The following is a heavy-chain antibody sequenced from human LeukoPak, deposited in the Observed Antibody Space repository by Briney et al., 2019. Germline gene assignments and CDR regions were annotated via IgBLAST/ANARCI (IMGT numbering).Heavy chain of an antibody. D-gene: IGHD4-17*01. CDR2: IYTSGST. V-gene: IGHV4-4*07. Sequence: SETLSLTCTVSGGSISSYYWSWIRQPAGKGLEWIGRIYTSGSTNYNPSLKSRVTMSVDTSKNQFSLKLSSVTAADTAVYYCARDLAYDYGDYGRVAGGWFDPWGQGTLVTVSS. CDR3: ARDLAYDYGDYGRVAGGWFDP. J-gene: IGHJ5*02. CDR1: GGSISSYY.